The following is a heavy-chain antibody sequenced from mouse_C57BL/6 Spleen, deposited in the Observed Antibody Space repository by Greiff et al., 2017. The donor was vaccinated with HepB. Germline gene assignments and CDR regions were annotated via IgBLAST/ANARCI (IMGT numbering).Heavy chain of an antibody. J-gene: IGHJ4*01. D-gene: IGHD1-1*02. CDR3: ARRGGYAMDY. V-gene: IGHV1-76*01. CDR2: IYPGSGNT. Sequence: LQESGAELVRPGASVKLSCKASGYTFTDYYINWVKQRPGQGLEWIARIYPGSGNTYYNEKFKGKATLTAEKSSSTAYMQLSSLTSEDSAVYFCARRGGYAMDYWGQGTSVTVSS. CDR1: GYTFTDYY.